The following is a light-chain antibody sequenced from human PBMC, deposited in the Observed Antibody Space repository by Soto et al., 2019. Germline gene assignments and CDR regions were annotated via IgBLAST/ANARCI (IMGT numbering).Light chain of an antibody. Sequence: EIVLTQSPGTLSLSPGERATLSCRASQSVSSSYLAWYQQKPGQAPRLLIYGASSMATGIPDRVSGSVSGTDFTRTISRLEPEDFAVYYCQQYGSSPWTFCQGTKVEIK. J-gene: IGKJ1*01. CDR2: GAS. CDR1: QSVSSSY. CDR3: QQYGSSPWT. V-gene: IGKV3-20*01.